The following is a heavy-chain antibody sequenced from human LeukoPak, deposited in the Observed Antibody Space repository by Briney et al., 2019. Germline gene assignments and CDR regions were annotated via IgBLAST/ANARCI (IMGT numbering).Heavy chain of an antibody. D-gene: IGHD5-18*01. CDR3: ARDRGYGGPQGDNWFDP. J-gene: IGHJ5*02. V-gene: IGHV3-53*01. Sequence: GGSLRLSCAASGFNVSNNCMNWVRQAPGKGQEWVSVMYSGGNRYYADSVKDRFTMSRDNSKNMLYLQMNSLKTEDTAVYYCARDRGYGGPQGDNWFDPWGQGTLVTVSS. CDR1: GFNVSNNC. CDR2: MYSGGNR.